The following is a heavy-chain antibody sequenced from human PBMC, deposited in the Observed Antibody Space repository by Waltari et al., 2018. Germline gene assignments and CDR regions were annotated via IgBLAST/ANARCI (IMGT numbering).Heavy chain of an antibody. CDR2: ISYDGSNK. CDR1: GFSFSRYG. J-gene: IGHJ4*02. Sequence: QVQLVESGGGVVQPGRSLRLSCAASGFSFSRYGMRWVRQAPGKGLEWVAVISYDGSNKYYADSVKGRFTISRDNSKNTLYLQMNSLRAEDTAVYYCAKDEVGGSYYYWGQGTLVTVSS. CDR3: AKDEVGGSYYY. V-gene: IGHV3-30*18. D-gene: IGHD1-26*01.